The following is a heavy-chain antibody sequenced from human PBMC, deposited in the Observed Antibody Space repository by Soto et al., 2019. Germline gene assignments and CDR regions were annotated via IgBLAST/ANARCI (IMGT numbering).Heavy chain of an antibody. Sequence: GGSLRLSCAASGFTFSSYGMHWVRQAPGKGLEWVAVISYDGSNKYYADSVKGRFTISRDNSKNTLYLQMNSLRAEDTAVYYCAYLGTPHSPYYFDYWGQGTLVTVSS. CDR2: ISYDGSNK. CDR3: AYLGTPHSPYYFDY. CDR1: GFTFSSYG. J-gene: IGHJ4*02. V-gene: IGHV3-30*03. D-gene: IGHD1-1*01.